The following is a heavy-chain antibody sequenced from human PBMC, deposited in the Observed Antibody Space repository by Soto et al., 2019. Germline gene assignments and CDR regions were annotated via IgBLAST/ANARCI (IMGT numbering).Heavy chain of an antibody. CDR2: ISYDGSNK. V-gene: IGHV3-30-3*01. CDR1: GFTFSSYA. CDR3: ARDQDIVVVVATAVMDV. J-gene: IGHJ6*02. D-gene: IGHD2-15*01. Sequence: ESGGGVVQPGRSLRLSCAASGFTFSSYAMHWVRQAPGKGLEWVAVISYDGSNKYYADSVKGRFTISRDNSKNTLYLQMNSLRAEDTAVYYCARDQDIVVVVATAVMDVWGQGTTVTVSS.